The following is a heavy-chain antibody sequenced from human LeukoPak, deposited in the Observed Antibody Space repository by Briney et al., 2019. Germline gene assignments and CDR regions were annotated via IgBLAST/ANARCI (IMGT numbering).Heavy chain of an antibody. CDR1: GFTFGSYA. V-gene: IGHV3-23*01. D-gene: IGHD3-22*01. J-gene: IGHJ4*02. CDR2: INTNGGST. Sequence: SGGSLRLSCAASGFTFGSYAMSWVRQAPGKGLEWVSGINTNGGSTAYADSVKGRFTISRDNRRNTLYMQMKSLTAKDTALYSFAIMHPYSHSNGYWVQWGPGTLVTVSS. CDR3: AIMHPYSHSNGYWVQ.